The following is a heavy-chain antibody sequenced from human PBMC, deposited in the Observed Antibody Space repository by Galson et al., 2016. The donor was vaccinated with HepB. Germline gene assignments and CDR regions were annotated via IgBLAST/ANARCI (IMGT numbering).Heavy chain of an antibody. V-gene: IGHV4-59*01. CDR3: ARNRGPYSYFFYMDV. Sequence: LSLTCNVSRGSITDYSWSWIRQSPGRGLEWIGSISHSGGTNYNPSLESRVTMSLDTSESHFSLSLNSVTAADTAVYYCARNRGPYSYFFYMDVWGRGTTVTVSS. D-gene: IGHD3-16*01. J-gene: IGHJ6*03. CDR2: ISHSGGT. CDR1: RGSITDYS.